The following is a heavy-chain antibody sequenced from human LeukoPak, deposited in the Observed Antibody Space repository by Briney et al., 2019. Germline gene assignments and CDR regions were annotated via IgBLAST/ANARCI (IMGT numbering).Heavy chain of an antibody. Sequence: ASVKVSCKASGSTFTSYDINWVRQAPGQGLEWMGWMTPNSGNTGYAQKFQGRVTMTRNTSISTAYMELSSLRSEDTAVYYCARGRSGLPDDYWGQGTLVTVSS. CDR3: ARGRSGLPDDY. CDR1: GSTFTSYD. D-gene: IGHD3-16*01. V-gene: IGHV1-8*01. J-gene: IGHJ4*02. CDR2: MTPNSGNT.